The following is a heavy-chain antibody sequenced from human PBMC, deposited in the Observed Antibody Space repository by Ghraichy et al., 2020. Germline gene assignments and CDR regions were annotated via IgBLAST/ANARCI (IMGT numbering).Heavy chain of an antibody. Sequence: ASVKVSCKASGYTFTSYGISWVRQAPGQGLEWMGWISAYNGNTNYAQKLQGRVTMTTDTSTSTAYMELRSLRSDDTAVYYCARDQTKHYGDSPFDYWGQGTLVTVSS. D-gene: IGHD4-17*01. V-gene: IGHV1-18*04. CDR1: GYTFTSYG. J-gene: IGHJ4*02. CDR2: ISAYNGNT. CDR3: ARDQTKHYGDSPFDY.